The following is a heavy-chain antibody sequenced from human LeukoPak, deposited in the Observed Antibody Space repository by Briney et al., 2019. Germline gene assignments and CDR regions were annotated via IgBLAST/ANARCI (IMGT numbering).Heavy chain of an antibody. V-gene: IGHV3-15*01. CDR3: TTSIVATIYFDY. J-gene: IGHJ4*02. Sequence: GGSLRLSCAPSGFTFSNAWMSWVRHAPGKGLEWVGCIKSKTDGGTTDYAAPVKGRFTISRDDSKNTLYLQINSLKTEDTAVYYCTTSIVATIYFDYWGQGTLVTVSS. CDR1: GFTFSNAW. D-gene: IGHD5-12*01. CDR2: IKSKTDGGTT.